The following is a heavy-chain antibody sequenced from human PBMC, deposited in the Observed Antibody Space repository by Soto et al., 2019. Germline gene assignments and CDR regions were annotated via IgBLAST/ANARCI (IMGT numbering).Heavy chain of an antibody. CDR2: ISWNSGSI. CDR3: ANSQGDI. CDR1: GFTFDDYA. Sequence: EVQLVESGGGLVQPGRSLRLSCAASGFTFDDYAMHWVRQAPGKGLEWVSGISWNSGSIGYADSVKGRFTTSRDNAKNSLYLQMNSLRAEDTALYYCANSQGDIWGQGTMVTVSS. V-gene: IGHV3-9*01. J-gene: IGHJ3*02.